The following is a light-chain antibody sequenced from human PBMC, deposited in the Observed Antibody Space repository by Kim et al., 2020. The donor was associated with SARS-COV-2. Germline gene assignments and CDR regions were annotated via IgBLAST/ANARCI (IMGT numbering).Light chain of an antibody. V-gene: IGLV1-40*01. CDR3: QSYDSSHVV. CDR2: VNS. Sequence: PGQRVTVSCTGSSSNIWAGYDVHWYQQLPGTAPKLLIYVNSNRPSGVPDRFSGSKSGTSASLAITGLQAEDEADYYCQSYDSSHVVFGGGTQLTVL. CDR1: SSNIWAGYD. J-gene: IGLJ2*01.